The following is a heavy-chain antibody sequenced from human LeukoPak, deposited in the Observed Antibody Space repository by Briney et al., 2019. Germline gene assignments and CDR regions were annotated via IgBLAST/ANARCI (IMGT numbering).Heavy chain of an antibody. CDR1: GGSISSGGYY. Sequence: SQTLSLTCTVSGGSISSGGYYWCWIRQHPGKGLEWIGEINHSGSTNYNPSLKSRVTISVDTSKNQFSLKLSSVTAADTAVYYCARKKRGSPFGLQRGSYFDYWGQGTLVTVSS. J-gene: IGHJ4*02. CDR2: INHSGST. V-gene: IGHV4-31*03. CDR3: ARKKRGSPFGLQRGSYFDY. D-gene: IGHD3/OR15-3a*01.